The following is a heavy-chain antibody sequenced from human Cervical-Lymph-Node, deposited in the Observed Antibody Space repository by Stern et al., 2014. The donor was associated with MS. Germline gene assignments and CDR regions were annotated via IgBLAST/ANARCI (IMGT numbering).Heavy chain of an antibody. J-gene: IGHJ4*02. CDR3: ARRTSGYFPFDY. D-gene: IGHD3-22*01. V-gene: IGHV5-51*03. Sequence: EVQLVQSGAEVKKPGESLRISCKGSGYFFANYWIAWVRQMHGKGLEWVGIIYPGDSDTRYSPSFQGQVTISADKSINTAYLQWSSLKASDTAMYFCARRTSGYFPFDYWGQGTLVTVSS. CDR1: GYFFANYW. CDR2: IYPGDSDT.